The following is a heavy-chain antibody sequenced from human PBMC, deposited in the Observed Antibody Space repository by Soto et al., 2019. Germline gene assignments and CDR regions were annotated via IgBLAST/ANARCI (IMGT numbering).Heavy chain of an antibody. V-gene: IGHV1-58*01. CDR1: GFTFSDSA. Sequence: SVKVSCKASGFTFSDSAVQWVREARGQRLEWIGWIVAGSGNTNYAEKFQERVSITRDPSTNTAYMELSSLRFEGTAVYYCAAGPXYYVWGSFRYSDSSAGFWGQGTQVTVSS. D-gene: IGHD3-16*02. CDR2: IVAGSGNT. J-gene: IGHJ4*02. CDR3: AAGPXYYVWGSFRYSDSSAGF.